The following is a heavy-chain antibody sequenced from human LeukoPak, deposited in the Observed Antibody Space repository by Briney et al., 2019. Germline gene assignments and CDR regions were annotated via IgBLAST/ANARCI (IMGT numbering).Heavy chain of an antibody. V-gene: IGHV1-2*02. Sequence: GASVKVSCKASGYTFTGYYMHWVRQAPGRGLEWMGWINPNSGGTNYAQKFQGRVTMTRDTSISTAYMELSRLRSDDTAVYYCARVRRRAAAGTYFDYWGQGTLVTVSS. CDR3: ARVRRRAAAGTYFDY. CDR2: INPNSGGT. CDR1: GYTFTGYY. J-gene: IGHJ4*02. D-gene: IGHD6-13*01.